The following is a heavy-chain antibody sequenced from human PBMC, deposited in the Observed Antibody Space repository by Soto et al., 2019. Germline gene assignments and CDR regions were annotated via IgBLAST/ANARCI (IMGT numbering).Heavy chain of an antibody. V-gene: IGHV5-51*01. D-gene: IGHD6-19*01. CDR2: IYPGDSDT. Sequence: PGESLKISCKGPGFSFTIYWIGWVRQMPGKGLEWMGIIYPGDSDTRYSPSFQGQVTISADKSISTAYLQWSSLKASDTAMYHCARRGAVAPSDAFDIWGQGTMVTVSS. CDR1: GFSFTIYW. J-gene: IGHJ3*02. CDR3: ARRGAVAPSDAFDI.